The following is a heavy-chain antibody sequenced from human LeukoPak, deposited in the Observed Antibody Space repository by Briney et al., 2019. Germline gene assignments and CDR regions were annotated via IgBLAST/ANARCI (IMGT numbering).Heavy chain of an antibody. D-gene: IGHD6-13*01. J-gene: IGHJ4*01. Sequence: GGSLRLSCAASGFIFNTYAMFWVRQAPGKGLEWVSAISHSGDSTYYADSVKGRFTISRDSSKNTLYLQLNNLRAEDTAIYYCAKDRESVPAAVHFAYWGHGTLVTVSS. CDR1: GFIFNTYA. CDR3: AKDRESVPAAVHFAY. CDR2: ISHSGDST. V-gene: IGHV3-23*01.